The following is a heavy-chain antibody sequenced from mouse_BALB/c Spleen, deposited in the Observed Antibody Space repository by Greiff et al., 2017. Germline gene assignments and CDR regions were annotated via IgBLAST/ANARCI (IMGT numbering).Heavy chain of an antibody. V-gene: IGHV3-2*02. CDR3: ARGYGYMDY. CDR1: GYSITSDYA. D-gene: IGHD2-2*01. CDR2: ISYSGST. J-gene: IGHJ4*01. Sequence: EVKLQESGPGLVKPSQSLSLTCTVTGYSITSDYAWNWIRQFPGNKLEWMGYISYSGSTSYNPSLKSRISITRDTSKNQFFLQLNSVTTEDTATYYCARGYGYMDYWGQGTSVTVSS.